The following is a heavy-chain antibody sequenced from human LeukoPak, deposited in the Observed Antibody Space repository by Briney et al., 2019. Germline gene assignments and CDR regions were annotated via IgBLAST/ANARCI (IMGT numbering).Heavy chain of an antibody. CDR1: GFTFTNAW. D-gene: IGHD2-15*01. V-gene: IGHV3-15*01. Sequence: GGSLRLSCAASGFTFTNAWMNWVRQAPGKGLEWIGRIKSTTDGGTTDYAAPVKGRFTISRDDSKNTLYLQMNSLKTVDTAVYYCTTDRGYCSGGRCYNNYYYGMDVWGQGTTVTVSS. CDR3: TTDRGYCSGGRCYNNYYYGMDV. CDR2: IKSTTDGGTT. J-gene: IGHJ6*02.